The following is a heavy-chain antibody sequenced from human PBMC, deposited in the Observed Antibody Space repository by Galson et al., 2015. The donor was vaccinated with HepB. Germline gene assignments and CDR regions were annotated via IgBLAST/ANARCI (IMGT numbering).Heavy chain of an antibody. D-gene: IGHD3-9*01. CDR3: AVGERRQYYDILTGYYNDAFDI. J-gene: IGHJ3*02. V-gene: IGHV3-30*04. CDR1: GFTFSSYA. Sequence: SLRLSCAASGFTFSSYAMHWVRQAPGKGLEWVAVISYDGSNKYYADSVKGRFTISRDNSKNTLYLQMNSLRAEDTAVYYCAVGERRQYYDILTGYYNDAFDIWGQGTMVTVSS. CDR2: ISYDGSNK.